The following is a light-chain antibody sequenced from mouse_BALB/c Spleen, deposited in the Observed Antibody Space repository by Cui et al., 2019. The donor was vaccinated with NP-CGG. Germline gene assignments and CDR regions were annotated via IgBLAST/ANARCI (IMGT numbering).Light chain of an antibody. CDR3: ALWYSNHWV. Sequence: AVVTQELAVTTSPGETVTLTCRSSTGAVTTSNYANWVQEKPDHLFTGLIGGTNNRVPGVPARFSGSLIGDKAAFTITGAQTEDEAIYFCALWYSNHWVFGGGTKLTVL. J-gene: IGLJ1*01. V-gene: IGLV1*01. CDR2: GTN. CDR1: TGAVTTSNY.